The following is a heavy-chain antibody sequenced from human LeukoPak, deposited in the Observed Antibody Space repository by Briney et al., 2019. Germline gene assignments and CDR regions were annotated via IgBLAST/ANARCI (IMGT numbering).Heavy chain of an antibody. J-gene: IGHJ4*02. V-gene: IGHV3-23*01. D-gene: IGHD3-16*01. CDR3: VKALAPVFYFDY. CDR2: ISGSGGST. CDR1: GLTFSRYA. Sequence: GGSLRLSCAASGLTFSRYAMSWVRQAPGKGLEWVSAISGSGGSTYYADSVKGRFTISRDNSKNTLYLQMNSLRAEDTAVYYCVKALAPVFYFDYWGQGTLVTVSS.